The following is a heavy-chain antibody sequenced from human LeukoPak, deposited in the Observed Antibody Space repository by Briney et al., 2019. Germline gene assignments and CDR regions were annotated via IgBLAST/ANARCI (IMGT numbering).Heavy chain of an antibody. V-gene: IGHV3-30*02. CDR3: AKTGGQWLVNNAFDI. Sequence: GGSLRLSCAASGFTFSRYGMHWVRQAPGKGLEWVAFIRYDGSNKYYADSVKGRFTISRDNSKNTLYLQMNSLRAEDTAVYYCAKTGGQWLVNNAFDIWGQGTMVTVSS. J-gene: IGHJ3*02. D-gene: IGHD6-19*01. CDR1: GFTFSRYG. CDR2: IRYDGSNK.